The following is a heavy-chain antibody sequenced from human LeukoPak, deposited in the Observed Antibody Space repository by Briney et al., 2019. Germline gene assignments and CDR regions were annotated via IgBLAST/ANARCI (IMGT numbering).Heavy chain of an antibody. Sequence: PGGSLRLSCAASGFTVSSKYMSWVRQAPGRGLEWVSVIYSGGGTSYADSVKGRFTISRDTSKNTLYLQMNSLRADDTAVYYCACSGPYNNGGVMNDYWGQGTLVTVSS. J-gene: IGHJ4*02. D-gene: IGHD3-16*01. CDR3: ACSGPYNNGGVMNDY. CDR1: GFTVSSKY. CDR2: IYSGGGT. V-gene: IGHV3-66*01.